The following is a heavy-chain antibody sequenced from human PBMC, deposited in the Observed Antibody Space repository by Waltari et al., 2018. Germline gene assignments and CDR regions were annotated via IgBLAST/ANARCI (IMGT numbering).Heavy chain of an antibody. CDR2: IYPGESDT. D-gene: IGHD3-3*01. V-gene: IGHV5-51*01. J-gene: IGHJ4*02. CDR3: ATTRRSGYYETFDD. CDR1: GYSFTSYW. Sequence: EVQLVQSGAEVKKPGESLKISCKGSGYSFTSYWIGWVRPMPGKGLGWMRFIYPGESDTRYTPAFQGQVTITGDRSSSTAYLQWSSLKAADTAMYYWATTRRSGYYETFDDWGQGTLVTVSS.